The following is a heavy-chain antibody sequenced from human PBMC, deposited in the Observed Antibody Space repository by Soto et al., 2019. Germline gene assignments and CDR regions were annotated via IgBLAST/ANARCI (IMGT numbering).Heavy chain of an antibody. J-gene: IGHJ4*02. V-gene: IGHV3-15*01. D-gene: IGHD4-4*01. Sequence: EVQLVESGGGLVKPGGSLRLYCAASGFTFSNAWMSWVRQAPGKGLEWVVLIKSKTDGGTTDYAAPVKGRFTIARDHSKNTLYLQMNSRKTEDTAVYYGTTVGGTVTTDYWGQGTLVTVCS. CDR3: TTVGGTVTTDY. CDR2: IKSKTDGGTT. CDR1: GFTFSNAW.